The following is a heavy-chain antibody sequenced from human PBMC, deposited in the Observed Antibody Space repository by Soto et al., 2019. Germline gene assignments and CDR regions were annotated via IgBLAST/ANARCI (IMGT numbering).Heavy chain of an antibody. J-gene: IGHJ4*02. D-gene: IGHD3-9*01. Sequence: ASVKVSCKASGYTFTSYYMHWVRQAPGQGLEWMGIINPSGGSTSYAQKFQGRVTMTRDTSTSTVYMELSSLRSEDTAVYYCARDLSEVSDRRSTIKYYFDYWGQGTLVTVSS. V-gene: IGHV1-46*01. CDR1: GYTFTSYY. CDR3: ARDLSEVSDRRSTIKYYFDY. CDR2: INPSGGST.